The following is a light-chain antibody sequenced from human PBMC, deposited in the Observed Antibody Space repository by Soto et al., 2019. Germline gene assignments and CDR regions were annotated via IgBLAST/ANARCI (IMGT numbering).Light chain of an antibody. J-gene: IGLJ1*01. CDR1: SGDVGGYNS. CDR3: SSFTSDITYV. Sequence: QSALTQPASVSGSPGQSITISCTGTSGDVGGYNSVSWYRQDPGKAPKLMIYDVTNRPSGVSNRFSGSKSGNTASLTISGLQAEDEADYYCSSFTSDITYVFGTGTQLTVL. CDR2: DVT. V-gene: IGLV2-14*01.